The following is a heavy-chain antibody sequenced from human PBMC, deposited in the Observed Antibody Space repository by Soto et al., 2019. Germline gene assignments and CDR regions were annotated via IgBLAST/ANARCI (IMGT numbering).Heavy chain of an antibody. CDR3: ARETTMGYYDSSGYVGGAFDI. J-gene: IGHJ3*02. D-gene: IGHD3-22*01. CDR2: IIPIFGTA. V-gene: IGHV1-69*05. Sequence: SVKVSCKASGGTFSSYAISWVRQAPGQGLEWMGGIIPIFGTANYAQKLQGRVTMTTDTSTSTAYMELRSLRSDDTAVYYCARETTMGYYDSSGYVGGAFDIWGQGTMVTVSS. CDR1: GGTFSSYA.